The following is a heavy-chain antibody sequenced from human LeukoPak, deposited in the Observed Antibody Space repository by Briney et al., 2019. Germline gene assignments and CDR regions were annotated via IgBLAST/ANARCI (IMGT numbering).Heavy chain of an antibody. J-gene: IGHJ6*03. CDR1: GFYFSGYS. D-gene: IGHD1-1*01. CDR3: ARVEATTGRNYHYYYMDA. CDR2: INSGSTYM. V-gene: IGHV3-21*01. Sequence: PGGSLRLSCGASGFYFSGYSMNWVRQAPGKGLEWVASINSGSTYMYYGDSVKGRFTISRDNAKNSLHLQMDSLRVEDTAVYFCARVEATTGRNYHYYYMDAWGKGTTVTVSS.